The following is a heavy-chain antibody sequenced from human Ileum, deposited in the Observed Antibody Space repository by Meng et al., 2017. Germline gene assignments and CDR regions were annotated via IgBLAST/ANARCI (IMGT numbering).Heavy chain of an antibody. J-gene: IGHJ4*02. Sequence: GESLKISCKASGYTFTNYAIHWVRQAPGHRLEWMGWNTAGNGNTKYSQNFQGRVTITSDTSANIAYMELTSLRSEDTAVYYCARDGGFRVGATLWDYWGQGTLVTVSS. V-gene: IGHV1-3*01. CDR3: ARDGGFRVGATLWDY. CDR2: NTAGNGNT. CDR1: GYTFTNYA. D-gene: IGHD1-26*01.